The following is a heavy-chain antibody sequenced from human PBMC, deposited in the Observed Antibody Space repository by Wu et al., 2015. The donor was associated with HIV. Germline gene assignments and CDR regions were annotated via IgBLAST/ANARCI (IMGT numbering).Heavy chain of an antibody. CDR2: IIPMFGTP. J-gene: IGHJ2*01. CDR1: GGNFNNDA. Sequence: QVQLVQSGAEVKNPGSSVKVSCKSSGGNFNNDAINWVRQAPGQGLEWMGGIIPMFGTPKYAQKFQDRVTITTDESTSTAYMELSSLRSEDTAVYYCARATPNWYFDLWGRGTLVTVSS. V-gene: IGHV1-69*05. CDR3: ARATPNWYFDL.